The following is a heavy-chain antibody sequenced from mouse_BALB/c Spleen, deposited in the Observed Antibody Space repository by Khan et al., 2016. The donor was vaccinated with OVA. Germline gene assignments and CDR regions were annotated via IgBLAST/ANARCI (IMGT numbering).Heavy chain of an antibody. CDR1: GYTFTSYW. CDR3: ARIKKLVATYFDC. V-gene: IGHV1S81*02. Sequence: QVQLQQPGAELAKAGASVKMSCKASGYTFTSYWMHWVKQRLGQGLEWFAETNPTNGRTYYNEKFKSKATLTVDKSSSTAYMLLSGPTFEDSAVYYCARIKKLVATYFDCWGQGTTLTVSS. J-gene: IGHJ2*01. CDR2: TNPTNGRT. D-gene: IGHD1-1*01.